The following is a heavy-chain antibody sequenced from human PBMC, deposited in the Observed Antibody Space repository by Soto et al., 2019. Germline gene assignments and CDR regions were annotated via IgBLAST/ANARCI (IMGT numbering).Heavy chain of an antibody. CDR2: IIPIVGVT. CDR3: ARGGYCYNASCYSQY. CDR1: GGTFSSYS. J-gene: IGHJ4*02. D-gene: IGHD2-15*01. Sequence: QVQLVQSGAEMKKPGSSVKVSCKVSGGTFSSYSINWVRQAPGQGLEWMARIIPIVGVTNYAQKFQGRVTITADKSTSTAYREMSSLRSEDTAVYFCARGGYCYNASCYSQYWGQGTLVTVSS. V-gene: IGHV1-69*02.